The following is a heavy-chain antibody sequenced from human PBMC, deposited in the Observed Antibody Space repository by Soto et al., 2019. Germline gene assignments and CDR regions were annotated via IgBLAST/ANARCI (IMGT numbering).Heavy chain of an antibody. V-gene: IGHV3-21*01. CDR2: ISSSSSYI. J-gene: IGHJ4*02. D-gene: IGHD3-9*01. CDR1: GFTFSSYS. Sequence: EVQLVESGGGLVKPGGSLNLSCAASGFTFSSYSMNWVRQAPGKGLEWVSSISSSSSYIYYADSVKGRFTISRDNAKNSLYRQMNSLRAEDTAVYYWASVLRYFDWSVYWGQGTLGTVCS. CDR3: ASVLRYFDWSVY.